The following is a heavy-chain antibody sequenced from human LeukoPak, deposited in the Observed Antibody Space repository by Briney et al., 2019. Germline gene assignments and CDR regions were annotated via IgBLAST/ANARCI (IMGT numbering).Heavy chain of an antibody. D-gene: IGHD2-2*02. CDR2: IYPGDSDT. J-gene: IGHJ4*02. Sequence: GASLKISCKGSGYSFTIYWIGWVRQMPGKSLEWMGIIYPGDSDTTYSPSFQGQVTISADKSISTAYLQWSSLKAPDTAMYYCARQEVLYLFAYWGQGTLVTVSS. V-gene: IGHV5-51*01. CDR1: GYSFTIYW. CDR3: ARQEVLYLFAY.